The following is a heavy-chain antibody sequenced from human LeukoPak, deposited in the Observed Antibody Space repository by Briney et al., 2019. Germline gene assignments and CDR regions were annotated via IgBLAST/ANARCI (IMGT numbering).Heavy chain of an antibody. D-gene: IGHD3-10*02. CDR2: TYYRSKWYN. J-gene: IGHJ4*02. Sequence: SQTLSLTCAISGDSVSSNSATWHWIRQSPSRGLEWLGRTYYRSKWYNDYAVSVKSRITINPDTSRNQFSLQLNSVTPEDTAVYYCATLFGLRHIDYWGQGTLVTVSS. CDR3: ATLFGLRHIDY. CDR1: GDSVSSNSAT. V-gene: IGHV6-1*01.